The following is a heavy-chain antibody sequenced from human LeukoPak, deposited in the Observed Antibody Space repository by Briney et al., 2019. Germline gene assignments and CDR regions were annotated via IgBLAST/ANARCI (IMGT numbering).Heavy chain of an antibody. V-gene: IGHV3-9*01. J-gene: IGHJ6*03. Sequence: GGSLRLSCAASGFTFDDYAMHWVRQAPGKGLEWVSGISWNSGSIGYADSVKGRFTISRDNAKNSLYLQMNSLRAEDTAVYYCARDRIVAGYYYYYMDVWGKGTTVTVSS. CDR2: ISWNSGSI. D-gene: IGHD2-15*01. CDR3: ARDRIVAGYYYYYMDV. CDR1: GFTFDDYA.